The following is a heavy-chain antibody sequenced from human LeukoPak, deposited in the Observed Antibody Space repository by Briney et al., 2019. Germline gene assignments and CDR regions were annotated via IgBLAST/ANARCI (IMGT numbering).Heavy chain of an antibody. CDR1: GFTVSNNY. D-gene: IGHD5-18*01. V-gene: IGHV3-66*01. J-gene: IGHJ4*02. CDR2: IYSGGTT. CDR3: ARDPPAVTANTYG. Sequence: PGGSLRLSCAASGFTVSNNYMNWVRQAPGKGLEWVSLIYSGGTTYYADSVKGRFTISRDGSKNTLYLQMNSLRVGDTAVYYCARDPPAVTANTYGWGQGTLVTVSS.